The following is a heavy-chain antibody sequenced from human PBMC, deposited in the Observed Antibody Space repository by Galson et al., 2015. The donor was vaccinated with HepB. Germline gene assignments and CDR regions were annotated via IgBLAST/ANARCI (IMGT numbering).Heavy chain of an antibody. D-gene: IGHD5-18*01. V-gene: IGHV4-39*01. CDR3: ARARGYSYGFGGVARYYYGMDV. J-gene: IGHJ6*02. Sequence: LSLTCTVSGGSISSSSYYWGWIRQPPGKGLEWIGSIYYSGSTYYNPSLKSRVTISVDTSKNQFSLKLSSVTAADTAVYYCARARGYSYGFGGVARYYYGMDVWGQGTTVTVSS. CDR1: GGSISSSSYY. CDR2: IYYSGST.